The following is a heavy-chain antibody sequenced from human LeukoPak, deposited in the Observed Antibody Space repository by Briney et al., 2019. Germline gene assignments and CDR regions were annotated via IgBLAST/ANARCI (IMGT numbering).Heavy chain of an antibody. J-gene: IGHJ6*03. V-gene: IGHV4-61*02. CDR1: GGSISSGSYY. CDR2: IYTSGST. Sequence: PSQTLSLTCTVSGGSISSGSYYWSWIRQPAGKGLEWIGRIYTSGSTNYNPSLKSRVTISVDTSKNQFSLKLSSVTAADTAVYYCAREGFLGYYYYMDVWGKGTTVTVSS. CDR3: AREGFLGYYYYMDV. D-gene: IGHD2/OR15-2a*01.